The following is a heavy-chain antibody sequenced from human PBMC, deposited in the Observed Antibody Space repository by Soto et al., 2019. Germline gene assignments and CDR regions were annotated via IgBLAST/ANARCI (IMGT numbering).Heavy chain of an antibody. D-gene: IGHD1-1*01. CDR1: GGFASSGSYY. J-gene: IGHJ3*02. Sequence: PSETLSLTCAVYGGFASSGSYYWSWIRQPPGKGLEWIGEMSHSGGTHFNPSLKSRVTISVDTSKNQFSLNIYSVTAADTALYYCARVERGTVTTVVDAFDIWGPGTMVTVAS. CDR3: ARVERGTVTTVVDAFDI. V-gene: IGHV4-61*01. CDR2: MSHSGGT.